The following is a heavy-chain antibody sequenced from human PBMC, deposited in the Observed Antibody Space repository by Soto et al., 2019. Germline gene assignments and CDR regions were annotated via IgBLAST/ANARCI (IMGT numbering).Heavy chain of an antibody. D-gene: IGHD3-16*01. CDR3: ATDLSWGLCDY. CDR2: IKTDGTAT. J-gene: IGHJ4*02. Sequence: EVQLVESGGGLVQPGGSLRLSCAASGFTFSSYWMHWVRQDPGKGLVWVSSIKTDGTATQYADSVKGRFTVSRDNAKNTLYLQMISLRAEDTAVYYCATDLSWGLCDYWGQGTLVTVSS. CDR1: GFTFSSYW. V-gene: IGHV3-74*03.